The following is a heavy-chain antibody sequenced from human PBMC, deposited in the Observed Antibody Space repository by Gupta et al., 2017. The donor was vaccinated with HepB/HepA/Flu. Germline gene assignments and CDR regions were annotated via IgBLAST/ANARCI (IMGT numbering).Heavy chain of an antibody. CDR1: GFTFSSYS. CDR2: ISSSSSYI. CDR3: ARAYLGYCSGGSCYSPRDYYYYYGMDV. Sequence: EVQLVESGGGLVKPGGSLRLSCAASGFTFSSYSMNWVRQAPGKGLEWVSSISSSSSYIYYADSVKGRFTISRDNAKNSLYLQMNSLRAEDTAVYYCARAYLGYCSGGSCYSPRDYYYYYGMDVWGQGTTVTVSS. V-gene: IGHV3-21*01. J-gene: IGHJ6*02. D-gene: IGHD2-15*01.